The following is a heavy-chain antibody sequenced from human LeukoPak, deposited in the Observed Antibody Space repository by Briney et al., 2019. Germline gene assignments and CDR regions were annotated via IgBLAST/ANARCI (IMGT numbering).Heavy chain of an antibody. Sequence: ASVKVSCKASGYTFTSYYMHWVRQAPGQGLEWMGIVNPSGGSTCYAQKFQGRVTMTRDTSTCTVYMELSSLRSEDMAVYYCARVPIGYYDFWSGYPDYWGQGTLVTVSS. V-gene: IGHV1-46*01. CDR1: GYTFTSYY. J-gene: IGHJ4*02. CDR3: ARVPIGYYDFWSGYPDY. D-gene: IGHD3-3*01. CDR2: VNPSGGST.